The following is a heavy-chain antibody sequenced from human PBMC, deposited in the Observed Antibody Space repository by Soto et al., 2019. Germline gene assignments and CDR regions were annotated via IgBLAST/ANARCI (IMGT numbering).Heavy chain of an antibody. CDR1: GXTFGIYS. V-gene: IGHV3-23*01. Sequence: GSLRLSCAASGXTFGIYSMSWVRQAPGKGLEWVSSISGSGGSIYYAHSVKGRFNISRDKTKNTLDLQMNSLRAEETAVYHCARVAPEYSSTPRRFDFWGQGTLGTVS. CDR2: ISGSGGSI. CDR3: ARVAPEYSSTPRRFDF. D-gene: IGHD6-13*01. J-gene: IGHJ4*02.